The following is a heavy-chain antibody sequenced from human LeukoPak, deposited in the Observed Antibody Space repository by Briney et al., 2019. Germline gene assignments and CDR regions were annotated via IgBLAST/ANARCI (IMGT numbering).Heavy chain of an antibody. Sequence: GGSLRLSCAASGFTFDDYGMSWVRQAPGKGLEWVSGISWNGGSTDYADSVKGRFTISRDNGKNSLYLQMNSLRAEDTALYYCVREYYNYYMDVWGKGTTVTVSS. V-gene: IGHV3-20*04. CDR2: ISWNGGST. CDR3: VREYYNYYMDV. J-gene: IGHJ6*03. CDR1: GFTFDDYG.